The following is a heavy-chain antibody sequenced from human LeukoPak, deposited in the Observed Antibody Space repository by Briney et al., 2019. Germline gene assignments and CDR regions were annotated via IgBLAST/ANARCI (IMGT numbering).Heavy chain of an antibody. CDR2: IYYSGST. D-gene: IGHD5-18*01. J-gene: IGHJ4*02. V-gene: IGHV4-59*08. Sequence: SETLSLTCTVSGGSISSYYWSWIRQPPGKGLEWIGYIYYSGSTNSNPSLKSRVTISVDTSKNQFSLKLSSVTAADTAVYYCAIAAGWGYSYGYYFDYWGQGTLVTVSS. CDR3: AIAAGWGYSYGYYFDY. CDR1: GGSISSYY.